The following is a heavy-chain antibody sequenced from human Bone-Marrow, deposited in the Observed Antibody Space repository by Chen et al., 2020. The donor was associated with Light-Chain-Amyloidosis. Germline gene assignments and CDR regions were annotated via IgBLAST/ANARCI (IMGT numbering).Heavy chain of an antibody. CDR2: ISYDGSNK. D-gene: IGHD3-22*01. Sequence: QVQLAESGGGVVQPGRSLRLSCAASGFTFSSYGMHWVRQAPGKGLEWVAVISYDGSNKYYADSVKGRFTISRDNSKNTLYLQMNSLRAEDTAVYYCAKIYYDSSGYYFDYWGQGTLVTVSS. V-gene: IGHV3-30*18. J-gene: IGHJ4*02. CDR3: AKIYYDSSGYYFDY. CDR1: GFTFSSYG.